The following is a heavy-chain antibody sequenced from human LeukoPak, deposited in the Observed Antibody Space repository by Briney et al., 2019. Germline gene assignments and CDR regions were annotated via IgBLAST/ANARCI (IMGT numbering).Heavy chain of an antibody. D-gene: IGHD3-22*01. CDR3: ARDLPEFPTYYYDSSGYYYRHWYFDL. CDR1: GYTFTSYG. Sequence: GASVKVSCKASGYTFTSYGISWVRQAPGQGLEWMGWISAYNGNTNYAQKLQGRVTMTTDTSTSTAYMELRSLRSDDTAVYYCARDLPEFPTYYYDSSGYYYRHWYFDLWGRGTLVTVSS. CDR2: ISAYNGNT. V-gene: IGHV1-18*01. J-gene: IGHJ2*01.